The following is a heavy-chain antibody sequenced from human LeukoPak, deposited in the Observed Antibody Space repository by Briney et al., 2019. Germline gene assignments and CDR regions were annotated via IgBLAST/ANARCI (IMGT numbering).Heavy chain of an antibody. CDR2: IYTDGST. Sequence: GGSLRLSCVASGFTVSSHYMSWVRQAPGKGLEWVSAIYTDGSTYYAGSVKGRFTISRDNSENTLYLQMNSLRVEDTAVYYFARDRPAGGAGDFDHWGQGTLVTVSS. CDR3: ARDRPAGGAGDFDH. D-gene: IGHD3-16*01. J-gene: IGHJ4*02. CDR1: GFTVSSHY. V-gene: IGHV3-66*01.